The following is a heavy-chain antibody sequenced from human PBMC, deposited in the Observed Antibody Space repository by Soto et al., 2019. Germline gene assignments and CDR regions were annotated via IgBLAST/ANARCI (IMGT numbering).Heavy chain of an antibody. J-gene: IGHJ5*02. CDR3: ASDLWFGELSSVSFDP. CDR2: ISAYNGNT. CDR1: GYTFTSYG. Sequence: GASVEVSCKASGYTFTSYGISWVRQAPGQGLEWMGWISAYNGNTNYAQKLQGRVTMTTDTSTSTAYMELRSLRSDDTAVYYCASDLWFGELSSVSFDPWGQGTLVTVSS. V-gene: IGHV1-18*01. D-gene: IGHD3-10*01.